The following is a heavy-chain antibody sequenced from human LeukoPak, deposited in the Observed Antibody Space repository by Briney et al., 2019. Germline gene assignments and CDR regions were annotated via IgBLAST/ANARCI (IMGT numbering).Heavy chain of an antibody. Sequence: PGGSLRLSCAASGFTFSSYGMYWVRQAPGKGLEWVAFIRYDGSDKYYADSVKGRFTISRDNSKNTLYLQMNSLRSEDTAVYYCARDGIDSSGRAGYFQHWGQGTLVTVSS. D-gene: IGHD3-22*01. CDR1: GFTFSSYG. CDR2: IRYDGSDK. CDR3: ARDGIDSSGRAGYFQH. V-gene: IGHV3-30*02. J-gene: IGHJ1*01.